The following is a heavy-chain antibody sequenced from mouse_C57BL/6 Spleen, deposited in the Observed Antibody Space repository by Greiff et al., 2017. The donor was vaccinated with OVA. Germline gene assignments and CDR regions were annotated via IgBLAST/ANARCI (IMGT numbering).Heavy chain of an antibody. Sequence: EVKLEESGGDLVKPGGSLKLSCAASGFTFSSYGMSWVRQTPDQRLEWVATISSGGSYTYYPDSVKGRFTISRDNAKNTLYLQMIMLQSDDTAKYYGARQSGCSTMVTAGDRDYWGQGTSVTVSA. J-gene: IGHJ4*01. V-gene: IGHV5-6*02. CDR1: GFTFSSYG. CDR2: ISSGGSYT. D-gene: IGHD2-2*01. CDR3: ARQSGCSTMVTAGDRDY.